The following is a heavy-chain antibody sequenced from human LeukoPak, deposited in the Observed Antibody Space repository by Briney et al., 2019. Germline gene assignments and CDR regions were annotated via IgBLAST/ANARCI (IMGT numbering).Heavy chain of an antibody. V-gene: IGHV3-23*01. CDR3: AKEGKVVVAATRISLRPYYFDY. J-gene: IGHJ4*02. Sequence: PGGSLRLSCAASGFTFSRYSMNWVRQAPGKGLEWVSAISGSGGSTYYADSVKGRFTISRDNSKNTLYLQMNSLRAEDTAVYYCAKEGKVVVAATRISLRPYYFDYWGQGTLVTVSS. D-gene: IGHD2-15*01. CDR1: GFTFSRYS. CDR2: ISGSGGST.